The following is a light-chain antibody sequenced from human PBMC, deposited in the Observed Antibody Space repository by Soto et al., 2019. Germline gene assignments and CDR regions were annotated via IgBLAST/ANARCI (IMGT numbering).Light chain of an antibody. CDR2: AVS. J-gene: IGKJ2*04. Sequence: EIVLTQSPGILSLSPGERATLSCRASQSVSSTYLAWYQQKPGRAPRLLIYAVSSRATGIPDRFRGSGSGTDFSLTISRLEPEDFAVYYCQQYRGSFGQGTKLEI. CDR1: QSVSSTY. CDR3: QQYRGS. V-gene: IGKV3-20*01.